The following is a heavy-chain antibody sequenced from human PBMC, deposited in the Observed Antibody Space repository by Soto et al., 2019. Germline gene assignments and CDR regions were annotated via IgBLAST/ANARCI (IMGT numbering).Heavy chain of an antibody. CDR1: GDSLTNNHW. V-gene: IGHV4-4*02. CDR3: VRDSRTGCSSINCYMH. Sequence: QLQLRESGPGLVQPSGTLSLTCDVSGDSLTNNHWWSWVRQAPGKGLEWIGEIWHTGRPNYNPSLKSRVASSIDKSNNQFSLKLSSVTAADTAVYYCVRDSRTGCSSINCYMHWGQGTLVTVSS. CDR2: IWHTGRP. J-gene: IGHJ4*02. D-gene: IGHD2-15*01.